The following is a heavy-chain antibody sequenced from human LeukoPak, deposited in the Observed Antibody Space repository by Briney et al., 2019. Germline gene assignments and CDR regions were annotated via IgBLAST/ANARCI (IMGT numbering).Heavy chain of an antibody. Sequence: ASVKVSCKASGYTFTSYGISWVRQAPGQGLEWMGWINPNSGGTNYAQKFQGRVTMTRDTSISTAYMELSRLRSDDTAVYYCARGTLAAAAIYYYYYMDVWGKGTTVTVSS. J-gene: IGHJ6*03. CDR1: GYTFTSYG. D-gene: IGHD6-13*01. CDR2: INPNSGGT. V-gene: IGHV1-2*02. CDR3: ARGTLAAAAIYYYYYMDV.